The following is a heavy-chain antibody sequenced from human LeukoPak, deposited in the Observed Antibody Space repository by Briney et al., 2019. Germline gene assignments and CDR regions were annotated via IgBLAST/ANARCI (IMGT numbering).Heavy chain of an antibody. V-gene: IGHV3-30*03. Sequence: GRSLRLSCAASGFTFSSYGMHWVRQAPGKGLEWVAVISYDGSKKYYADSVKGRFTISRDNAKNSLSLQMNSLRAEDTAVYYCARGRSGWGFDNWGQGSLVTVSS. J-gene: IGHJ4*02. CDR1: GFTFSSYG. D-gene: IGHD6-19*01. CDR2: ISYDGSKK. CDR3: ARGRSGWGFDN.